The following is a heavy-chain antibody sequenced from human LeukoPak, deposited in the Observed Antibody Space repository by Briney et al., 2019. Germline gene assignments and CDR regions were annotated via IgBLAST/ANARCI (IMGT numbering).Heavy chain of an antibody. Sequence: ASVKVSCKASGYTFTGYYMHWVRQAPGQGLEWMGWINPNSGGTNYAQKFQGRVTMTRDTSISTAYMELSRLRSDDTAVYYCARGRYCSGGSCYFYGSDYWGQGTLVTVSS. CDR3: ARGRYCSGGSCYFYGSDY. D-gene: IGHD2-15*01. V-gene: IGHV1-2*02. CDR1: GYTFTGYY. CDR2: INPNSGGT. J-gene: IGHJ4*02.